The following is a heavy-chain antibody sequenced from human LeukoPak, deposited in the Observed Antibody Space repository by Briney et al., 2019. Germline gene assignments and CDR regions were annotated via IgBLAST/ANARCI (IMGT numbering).Heavy chain of an antibody. CDR2: ISYDGSNK. V-gene: IGHV3-30-3*01. D-gene: IGHD3-3*01. CDR1: GFTFSSYA. J-gene: IGHJ4*02. Sequence: GGFLRLSCAASGFTFSSYAMHWVRQAPGKGLEWVAVISYDGSNKYYADSVKGRFTISRDNSKNTLYLQMNSLRAEDTAVYYCARDEGGVYYDFWSGYFDYWGQGTLVTVSS. CDR3: ARDEGGVYYDFWSGYFDY.